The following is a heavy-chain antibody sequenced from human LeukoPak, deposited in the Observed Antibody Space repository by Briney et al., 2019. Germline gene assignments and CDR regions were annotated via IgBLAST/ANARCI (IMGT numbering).Heavy chain of an antibody. CDR2: IFYSGGST. CDR1: GGSIIGHW. CDR3: ARRNTADASIDF. D-gene: IGHD2/OR15-2a*01. V-gene: IGHV4-59*08. J-gene: IGHJ4*02. Sequence: SSETLSLTCTVSGGSIIGHWWSWIRQPPGKGLEWIGDIFYSGGSTNYNPSLKGRLTMSLDTSKNQFSLKLTSVTAADTAMYYCARRNTADASIDFWGQGTLVTASS.